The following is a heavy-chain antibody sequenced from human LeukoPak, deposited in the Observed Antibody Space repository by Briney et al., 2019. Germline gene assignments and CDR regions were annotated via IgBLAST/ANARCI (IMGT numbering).Heavy chain of an antibody. J-gene: IGHJ3*02. CDR1: GYSFTSYW. V-gene: IGHV5-51*01. CDR2: IYPGDSDT. D-gene: IGHD2-21*02. Sequence: GESLKISCKGSGYSFTSYWIGWVRQMPGKGLEWMGIIYPGDSDTRYSPSFQGQVTISADKSISTAYLQWSSLKASDTAMYYCARRAYCGGDCSPNAFDIWGQGTMVTVSS. CDR3: ARRAYCGGDCSPNAFDI.